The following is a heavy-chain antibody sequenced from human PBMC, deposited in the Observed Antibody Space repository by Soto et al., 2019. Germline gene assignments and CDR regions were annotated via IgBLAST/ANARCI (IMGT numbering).Heavy chain of an antibody. J-gene: IGHJ4*02. D-gene: IGHD3-10*01. Sequence: KPSETLSLTCAVYGGSLSGYYWSWIRQPPGKGLEWIGEINHSGSTNYNPSLKSRVTISVDTSKNQFSLKLSSVTAADTAVYYCARGSHGSGSYPFGYWGQGTLVTVSS. CDR1: GGSLSGYY. CDR2: INHSGST. CDR3: ARGSHGSGSYPFGY. V-gene: IGHV4-34*01.